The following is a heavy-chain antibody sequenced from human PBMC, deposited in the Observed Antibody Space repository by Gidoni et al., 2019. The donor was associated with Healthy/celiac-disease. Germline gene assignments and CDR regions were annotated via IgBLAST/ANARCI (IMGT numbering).Heavy chain of an antibody. D-gene: IGHD2-2*01. V-gene: IGHV3-23*01. CDR1: GFTFSSYA. Sequence: EVQLLESGGGVVQPGGSLRLSCAASGFTFSSYAMRGVRQAPGKGLEWVSAISGSGGSTYDADSVKVRFTISRDNSKNTLYLQMNSLRAEDTAVYYCAKVGYCSSTSCYRGLERHANYFDYWGQGTLVTVSS. CDR3: AKVGYCSSTSCYRGLERHANYFDY. J-gene: IGHJ4*02. CDR2: ISGSGGST.